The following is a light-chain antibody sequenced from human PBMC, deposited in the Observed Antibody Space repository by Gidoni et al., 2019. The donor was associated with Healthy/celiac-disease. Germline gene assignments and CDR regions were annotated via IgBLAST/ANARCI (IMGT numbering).Light chain of an antibody. CDR3: QQYNSYPWT. CDR2: DAS. CDR1: QSISSW. J-gene: IGKJ1*01. Sequence: DIQMTHSPSTLSASVGARVTITCRASQSISSWLAWYQQKPRKGPKLLIYDASSLESGVPSRFSGSGSGTEFTLTISSLQPDDFATYYCQQYNSYPWTFGQGTKVEIK. V-gene: IGKV1-5*01.